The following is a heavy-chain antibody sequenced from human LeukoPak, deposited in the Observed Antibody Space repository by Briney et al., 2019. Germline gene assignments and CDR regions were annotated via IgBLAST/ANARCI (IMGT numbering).Heavy chain of an antibody. CDR3: ARAARPYYYYYYMDV. J-gene: IGHJ6*03. CDR2: ISSSGSTI. Sequence: KPGGSLRPSCAASGFTFSDYYMSWIRQAPGKGLEWVSYISSSGSTIYYADSVKGRFTISRDNAKNSLYLQMNSLRAEDTAVYYCARAARPYYYYYYMDVWGKGTTVTVSS. CDR1: GFTFSDYY. V-gene: IGHV3-11*01. D-gene: IGHD6-6*01.